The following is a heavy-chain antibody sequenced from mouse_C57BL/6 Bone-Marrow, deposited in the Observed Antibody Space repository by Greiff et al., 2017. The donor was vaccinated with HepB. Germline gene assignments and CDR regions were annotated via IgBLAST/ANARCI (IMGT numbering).Heavy chain of an antibody. D-gene: IGHD1-1*01. J-gene: IGHJ4*01. CDR1: GYTFTSYG. V-gene: IGHV1-81*01. Sequence: QVQLKQSGAELARPGASVKLSCKASGYTFTSYGISWVKQRTGQGLEWIGEIYPRSGNTYYNEKFKGKATLTAEKASSTAYMELRSLTSEDSAVYFCARKSITTVVEDYYAMDYWGQGTSVTVSS. CDR3: ARKSITTVVEDYYAMDY. CDR2: IYPRSGNT.